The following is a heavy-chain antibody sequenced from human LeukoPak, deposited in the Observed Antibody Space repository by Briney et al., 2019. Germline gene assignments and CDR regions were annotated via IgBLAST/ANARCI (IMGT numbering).Heavy chain of an antibody. J-gene: IGHJ4*02. CDR3: AKDRGWEHDRYYFDY. D-gene: IGHD1-26*01. CDR1: GFTFSNYA. CDR2: IGSSGDGT. V-gene: IGHV3-23*01. Sequence: GGSLRLSCAASGFTFSNYAMSWVRQAPGKGLEWVSGIGSSGDGTYYVDSVKGRFTISRDTSKSTLYLQMNSLRVEDTAVYYCAKDRGWEHDRYYFDYWGQGTLVTVSS.